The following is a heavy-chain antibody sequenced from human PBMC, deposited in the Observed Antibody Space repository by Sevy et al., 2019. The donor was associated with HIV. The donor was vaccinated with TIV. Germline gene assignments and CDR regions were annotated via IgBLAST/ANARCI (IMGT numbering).Heavy chain of an antibody. D-gene: IGHD2-8*01. J-gene: IGHJ4*02. CDR3: VREACTNPDDY. V-gene: IGHV3-23*01. Sequence: GGSLRRSCAASGFTFSKYSMSWVRQPPGKGLEWVSTLSFGCGEINYADSVKGRFTISGYSSKSPVYLQMNNLRPEDTAVYYCVREACTNPDDYWGQGTLVTTSS. CDR2: LSFGCGEI. CDR1: GFTFSKYS.